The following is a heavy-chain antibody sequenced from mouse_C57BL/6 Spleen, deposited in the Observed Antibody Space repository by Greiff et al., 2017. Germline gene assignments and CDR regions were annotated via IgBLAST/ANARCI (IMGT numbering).Heavy chain of an antibody. CDR1: GFTFSDYG. Sequence: EVQLVESGGGLVKPGGSLKLSCAASGFTFSDYGMHWVRQAPEKGLEWVAYISSGSSTIYYADTVKGRFTISRANAKNTLFLQMTSLRSEDTAMYYCAREKAYYYGSSYFDYWGQGTTLTVSS. CDR2: ISSGSSTI. J-gene: IGHJ2*01. V-gene: IGHV5-17*01. D-gene: IGHD1-1*01. CDR3: AREKAYYYGSSYFDY.